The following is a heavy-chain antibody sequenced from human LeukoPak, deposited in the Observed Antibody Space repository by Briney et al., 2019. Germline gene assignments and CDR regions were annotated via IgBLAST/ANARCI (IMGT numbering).Heavy chain of an antibody. D-gene: IGHD1-26*01. CDR2: IYPGDSDT. Sequence: EESLKISCKGSGYSFTTYWIGWVRQMPGKGLEWMGIIYPGDSDTRYSPSFQGQVTISADKSISTAYLQWSSLKASDTAIYYCARRILYSGSYLFDYWGQGTLVTVSS. V-gene: IGHV5-51*01. J-gene: IGHJ4*02. CDR1: GYSFTTYW. CDR3: ARRILYSGSYLFDY.